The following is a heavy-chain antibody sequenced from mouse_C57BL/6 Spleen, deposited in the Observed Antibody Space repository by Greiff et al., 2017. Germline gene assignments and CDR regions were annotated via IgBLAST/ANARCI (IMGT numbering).Heavy chain of an antibody. Sequence: QVQLQQPGAELVMPGASVKLSCKASGYTFTSYWMHWVKQRPGQGLEWIGEIDPSDSYTNYNQKFKGKSTLTVDKSSSTAYMQLSSLTSEDSAVYYCARGGYYGYGYYFDYWGQGTTLTVSS. J-gene: IGHJ2*01. V-gene: IGHV1-69*01. CDR2: IDPSDSYT. CDR3: ARGGYYGYGYYFDY. D-gene: IGHD2-2*01. CDR1: GYTFTSYW.